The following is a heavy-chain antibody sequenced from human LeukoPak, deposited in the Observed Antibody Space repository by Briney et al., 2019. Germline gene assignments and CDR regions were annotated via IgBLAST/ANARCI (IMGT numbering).Heavy chain of an antibody. D-gene: IGHD2-2*01. V-gene: IGHV3-20*04. CDR1: GFTFDDYA. CDR3: VRAKDIVVVPADDAFDI. CDR2: INWNGGST. Sequence: PGGSLRLSCAASGFTFDDYAMHWVRQAPGKGLEWVSGINWNGGSTAYADSVKGRFTISRDNAKNSLYLQMNSLRAEDTALYYCVRAKDIVVVPADDAFDIWGQGTMVTVSS. J-gene: IGHJ3*02.